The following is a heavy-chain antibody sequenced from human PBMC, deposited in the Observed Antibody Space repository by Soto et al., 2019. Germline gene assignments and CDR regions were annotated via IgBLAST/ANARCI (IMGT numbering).Heavy chain of an antibody. CDR1: GFTFSSYA. Sequence: GGSLRLSCAASGFTFSSYAMSWVRQAPGKGLEWVSAISGSGGSTYYADSVKGRFTISRDNSKNTLYLQMNSLRAEDTAVDYCAKGSDSGSYYGDYWGQGTLVTVSS. CDR2: ISGSGGST. CDR3: AKGSDSGSYYGDY. J-gene: IGHJ4*02. D-gene: IGHD1-26*01. V-gene: IGHV3-23*01.